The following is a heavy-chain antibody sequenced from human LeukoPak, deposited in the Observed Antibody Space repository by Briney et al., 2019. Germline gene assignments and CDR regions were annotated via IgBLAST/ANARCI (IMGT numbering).Heavy chain of an antibody. J-gene: IGHJ4*02. D-gene: IGHD3-10*01. V-gene: IGHV3-21*01. CDR3: ARFVEAHTYYFDY. CDR1: GFTFTSYT. CDR2: IYPTSGYI. Sequence: GGSLRLSCAASGFTFTSYTMNWVRQAPGKGLEWVSSIYPTSGYIYYSDSVKGRFTISRDNAKKSFYLQMNSLRAEDTAVYYCARFVEAHTYYFDYWGQGTLVAVSS.